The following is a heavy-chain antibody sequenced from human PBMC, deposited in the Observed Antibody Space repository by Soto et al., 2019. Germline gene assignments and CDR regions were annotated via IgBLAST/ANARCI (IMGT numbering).Heavy chain of an antibody. CDR2: ISNSGGTT. D-gene: IGHD4-4*01. Sequence: PWGSLRLSCAASGFTFSNYAMTWVRQAPGKGLEWVSGISNSGGTTYYADSVKGRFTISRDNSKNTLNLQMNSLRAEDTAVYYCAQGATTVTTGYVDPWGQGTLGTVSS. J-gene: IGHJ5*02. CDR3: AQGATTVTTGYVDP. CDR1: GFTFSNYA. V-gene: IGHV3-23*01.